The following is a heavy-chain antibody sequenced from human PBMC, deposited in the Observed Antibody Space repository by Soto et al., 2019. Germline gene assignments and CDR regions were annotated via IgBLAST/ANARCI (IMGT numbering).Heavy chain of an antibody. CDR2: ISSNTNYI. D-gene: IGHD2-2*01. J-gene: IGHJ4*02. CDR1: GFTFNRYS. CDR3: ARESEALTRNMHD. V-gene: IGHV3-21*06. Sequence: EVQLVESGGGVVQPGGSLRLSCAASGFTFNRYSMNWVRQAPGKGLEWVSSISSNTNYIYYGDSMKGRFTISRDNAKNSLLLDMSRLRADNKYVDYCARESEALTRNMHDWGQGTLVTVSS.